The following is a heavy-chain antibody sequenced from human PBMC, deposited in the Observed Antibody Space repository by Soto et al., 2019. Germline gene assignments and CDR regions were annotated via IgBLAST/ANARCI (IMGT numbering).Heavy chain of an antibody. CDR3: ARLVRGVIGGMDV. CDR1: GGSISGYY. D-gene: IGHD3-10*02. CDR2: MYNTGST. J-gene: IGHJ6*02. Sequence: SETLSLTCTVSGGSISGYYWSWIRQPPGKGLEWIGYMYNTGSTVYNPSFKSRVTISVDTSKNQFSLKLSSVTAADTAVYYCARLVRGVIGGMDVWGQGTTVTVSS. V-gene: IGHV4-59*12.